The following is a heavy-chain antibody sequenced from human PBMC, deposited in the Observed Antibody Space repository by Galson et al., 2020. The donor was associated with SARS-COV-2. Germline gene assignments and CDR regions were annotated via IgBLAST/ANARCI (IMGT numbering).Heavy chain of an antibody. D-gene: IGHD3-16*01. Sequence: ALHGESLKISCAASGFTFGSYWMHWVRQAPGKGLVWVSRIYSEGSSTSYADSVKGRFTISGDDAKNTLYLHMRSLRAEDTAVYYCARGDMRNDYFDYWGQGTLVTVSS. CDR2: IYSEGSST. V-gene: IGHV3-74*01. CDR1: GFTFGSYW. CDR3: ARGDMRNDYFDY. J-gene: IGHJ4*02.